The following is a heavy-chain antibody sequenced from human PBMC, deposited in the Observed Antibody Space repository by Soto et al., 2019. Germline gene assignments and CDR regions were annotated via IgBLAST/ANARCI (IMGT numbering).Heavy chain of an antibody. CDR2: ISGSGGST. CDR3: AKGGATTYYYDSSGYYFDY. D-gene: IGHD3-22*01. J-gene: IGHJ4*02. V-gene: IGHV3-23*01. CDR1: GFTFSSYA. Sequence: GGSLRLSCAASGFTFSSYAMSWVRQAPGKGLEWVSAISGSGGSTYYADSVKGRFTISRDNSKNTLYLQMNSLRAEDTAVYYCAKGGATTYYYDSSGYYFDYWGQGTLVTVSS.